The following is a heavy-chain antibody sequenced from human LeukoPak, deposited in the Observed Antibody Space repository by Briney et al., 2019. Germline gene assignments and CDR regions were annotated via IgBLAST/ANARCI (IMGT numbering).Heavy chain of an antibody. D-gene: IGHD6-6*01. CDR3: ARDGVFRSSAPDY. Sequence: GGSLRLSCAASGFTFSSYEMNWVRQAPGKGLEGVSYISSSGSTIYYADSVKGRFTISRDNAKNSLYLQMNSLRAEDTAVYYCARDGVFRSSAPDYWGQGTLVTVSS. CDR2: ISSSGSTI. CDR1: GFTFSSYE. J-gene: IGHJ4*02. V-gene: IGHV3-48*03.